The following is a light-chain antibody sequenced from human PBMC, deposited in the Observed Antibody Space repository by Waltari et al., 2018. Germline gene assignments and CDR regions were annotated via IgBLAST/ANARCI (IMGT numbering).Light chain of an antibody. Sequence: QSVLTQPPSASGTPGQRVTISCFGSSSNIGRNYVYWYQQLPGTAPTLLIYRSNHGSSGVPDRFSGSKSGTSASLAISGLRSEDEADYHCAAWYDSLSGMVFGGGTKLTIL. CDR3: AAWYDSLSGMV. J-gene: IGLJ2*01. CDR2: RSN. CDR1: SSNIGRNY. V-gene: IGLV1-47*01.